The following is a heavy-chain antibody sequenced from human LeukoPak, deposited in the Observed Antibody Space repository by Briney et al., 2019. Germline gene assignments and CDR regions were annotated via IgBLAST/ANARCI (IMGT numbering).Heavy chain of an antibody. CDR1: GFTFSSYA. D-gene: IGHD3-22*01. J-gene: IGHJ4*02. CDR3: AKDRELVVVTHFDY. V-gene: IGHV3-23*01. CDR2: ISGSGGST. Sequence: GGSLRLSCAASGFTFSSYAMSWVRQAPGKGLEWVSAISGSGGSTYYADSVKGRFTISRDNSKDTLYLQMNSLRAEDTAVYYCAKDRELVVVTHFDYWGQGTLVTVSS.